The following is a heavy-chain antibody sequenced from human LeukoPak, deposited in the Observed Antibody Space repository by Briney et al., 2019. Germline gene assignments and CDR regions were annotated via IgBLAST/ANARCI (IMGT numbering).Heavy chain of an antibody. V-gene: IGHV6-1*01. Sequence: SQTLSLTCAISGDRVSSNSAAWNWIRQSPSRGLEWLGRTYYRSKWYNDYAVSVKSRITINPDTSKNQFSLQLNSVTPEDTAVYYCARGTYSSGQYYYGMDVWGQGTTVTVSS. CDR1: GDRVSSNSAA. J-gene: IGHJ6*02. CDR3: ARGTYSSGQYYYGMDV. D-gene: IGHD6-25*01. CDR2: TYYRSKWYN.